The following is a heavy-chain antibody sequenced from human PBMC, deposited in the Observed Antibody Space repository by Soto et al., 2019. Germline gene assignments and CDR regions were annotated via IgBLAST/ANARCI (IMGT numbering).Heavy chain of an antibody. V-gene: IGHV3-33*01. J-gene: IGHJ1*01. CDR1: GFTSINFA. CDR2: IGYDGRNI. CDR3: ARDPADLWEPYQYFQN. D-gene: IGHD1-26*01. Sequence: GLLRLSCGAAGFTSINFAMHRIRKAKGKGLEWVAGIGYDGRNIYYAESVRGRITISRDNSKNTLYLQMNSLTAEDTAVYYCARDPADLWEPYQYFQNWGQSSLDPVTS.